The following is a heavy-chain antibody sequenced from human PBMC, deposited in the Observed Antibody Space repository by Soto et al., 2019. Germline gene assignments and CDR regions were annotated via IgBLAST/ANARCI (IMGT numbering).Heavy chain of an antibody. CDR2: IKSGGGST. CDR1: GYTFTDYY. Sequence: AASVKVSCKASGYTFTDYYMHWVRQAPGQGLEWMGIIKSGGGSTTYAQKFQGRVTMTRDTSTTTVYMELSSLRSEDTAVYYCAREYAPQYYYDSSGSPTAMGYWGQGTLVTVSS. J-gene: IGHJ4*02. D-gene: IGHD3-22*01. CDR3: AREYAPQYYYDSSGSPTAMGY. V-gene: IGHV1-46*01.